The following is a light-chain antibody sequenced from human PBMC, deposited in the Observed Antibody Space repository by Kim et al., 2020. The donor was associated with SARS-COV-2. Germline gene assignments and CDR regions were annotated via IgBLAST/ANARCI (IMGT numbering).Light chain of an antibody. J-gene: IGLJ2*01. CDR2: QDT. CDR1: KLGEKY. V-gene: IGLV3-1*01. Sequence: SVSPGQTASITCSGDKLGEKYVCWYQQRPGQSPVVVIYQDTNRPSGIPERFFGSNSGNTATLTISGTQAMDEADYYCQVWDSTTTVFGGGTQLTVL. CDR3: QVWDSTTTV.